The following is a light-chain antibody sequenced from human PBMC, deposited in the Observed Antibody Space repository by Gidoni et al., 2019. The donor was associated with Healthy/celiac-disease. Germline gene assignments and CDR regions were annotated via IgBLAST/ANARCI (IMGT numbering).Light chain of an antibody. V-gene: IGLV1-44*01. CDR2: SNN. J-gene: IGLJ2*01. Sequence: QSVLTQPPSASGTPGQRVTISCSVSSSNIGSNTVNWYHQLPGTAPKRLIYSNNQRPSGVPDRFSGSKSGTSASLAISGLQSEDEADYYCAAWDDSLNALFGGGTKLTVL. CDR1: SSNIGSNT. CDR3: AAWDDSLNAL.